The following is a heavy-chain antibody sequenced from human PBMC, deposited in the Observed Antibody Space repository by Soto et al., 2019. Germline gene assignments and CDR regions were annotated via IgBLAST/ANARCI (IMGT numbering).Heavy chain of an antibody. Sequence: QAQLVESGGGLVKPGGSLRLSCIASGLTFSDYYMSWIPQAPGKGLECLSYITNGGTAVYYADSVKGRFTISRDNAKNSLYLQMNSLRAEDTALYYCVRGNYMDVWGEGTTVIVSS. CDR2: ITNGGTAV. CDR1: GLTFSDYY. CDR3: VRGNYMDV. V-gene: IGHV3-11*01. J-gene: IGHJ6*03.